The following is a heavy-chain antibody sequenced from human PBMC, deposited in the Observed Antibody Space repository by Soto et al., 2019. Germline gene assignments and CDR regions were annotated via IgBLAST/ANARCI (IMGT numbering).Heavy chain of an antibody. D-gene: IGHD3-22*01. CDR1: GGTFSSYT. J-gene: IGHJ5*02. Sequence: QVQLVQSGAEVKKPGSSVKVSCKASGGTFSSYTISWVRQAPGQGLEWMGRIIPILGIANYAQKFQGRVTITADKSTSSAYMELSSLRSEDTAVYYCAREGYDSSGYYVRWFDPWGQGTLVTVSS. CDR3: AREGYDSSGYYVRWFDP. CDR2: IIPILGIA. V-gene: IGHV1-69*08.